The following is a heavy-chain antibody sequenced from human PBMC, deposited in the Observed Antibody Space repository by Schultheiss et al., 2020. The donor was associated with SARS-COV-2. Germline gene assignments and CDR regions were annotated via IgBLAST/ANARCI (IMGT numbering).Heavy chain of an antibody. J-gene: IGHJ4*02. D-gene: IGHD4-17*01. V-gene: IGHV1-24*01. CDR1: GYTFTSYA. Sequence: ASVKVSCKASGYTFTSYAMHWVRQAPGKGLEWMGGFDPEDGETIYAQKFQGRVTMTRDTSTSTVYMELSSLRSEDTAVYYCARDRWDYGDYQPIDYWGQGTLVTVSS. CDR3: ARDRWDYGDYQPIDY. CDR2: FDPEDGET.